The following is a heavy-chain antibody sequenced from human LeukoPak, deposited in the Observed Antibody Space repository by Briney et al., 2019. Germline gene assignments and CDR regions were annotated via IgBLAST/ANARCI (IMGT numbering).Heavy chain of an antibody. CDR2: ISYDGSNK. CDR1: GFTFSSYA. CDR3: ARDTYYYDSSGYYSPQGYYYYGMDV. Sequence: PGGSLRLSCAASGFTFSSYAMHWVRQAPGKGLEWVAVISYDGSNKYYADSVKGRFTISRDNSKNTLYLQMNSLRAEDTVVYYCARDTYYYDSSGYYSPQGYYYYGMDVWGQGTTVTVSS. D-gene: IGHD3-22*01. J-gene: IGHJ6*02. V-gene: IGHV3-30-3*01.